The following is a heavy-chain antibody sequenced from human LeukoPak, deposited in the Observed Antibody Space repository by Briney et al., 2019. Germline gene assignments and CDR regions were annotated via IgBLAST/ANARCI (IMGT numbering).Heavy chain of an antibody. J-gene: IGHJ4*02. CDR2: INQGGSEK. D-gene: IGHD2-2*01. Sequence: GGSLRLSCAASEFIFSNYWMSWVRQGPGEGPEWVANINQGGSEKYYVDSVKGRFTISRDNAKNSLDLQMNSLRVEDTAIYYCARLVVPPGNRGWYYEHWGQGTPVTVSS. CDR1: EFIFSNYW. V-gene: IGHV3-7*03. CDR3: ARLVVPPGNRGWYYEH.